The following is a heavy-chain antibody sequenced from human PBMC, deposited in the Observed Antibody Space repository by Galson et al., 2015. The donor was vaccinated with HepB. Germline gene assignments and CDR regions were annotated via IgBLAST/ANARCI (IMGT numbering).Heavy chain of an antibody. D-gene: IGHD1-14*01. CDR3: ARDCWRSGLAGGFDP. CDR1: GYTFTSYA. Sequence: SVKVSCKASGYTFTSYAMNRVRQAPGQGLEWMGWINTNTGNPTYAQGFTGRFVFSLDTSVSTAYLQICSLKAEDAAVYYCARDCWRSGLAGGFDPWGQGTLVTVSS. V-gene: IGHV7-4-1*01. CDR2: INTNTGNP. J-gene: IGHJ5*02.